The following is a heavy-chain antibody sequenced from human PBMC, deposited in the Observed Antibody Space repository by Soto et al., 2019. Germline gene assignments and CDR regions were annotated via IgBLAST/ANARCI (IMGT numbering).Heavy chain of an antibody. CDR1: GGSFSGYY. Sequence: QVQLQQWGAGLLKPSETLSLTCAVYGGSFSGYYWSWIRQPPGKGLEWIGEINHSGSTNYNPSLKSRVTISVDTSKNQFSLKLSSVTAADTAVYYCARGELDPYYDYSYGMDVWGQGTTVTGSS. CDR3: ARGELDPYYDYSYGMDV. CDR2: INHSGST. V-gene: IGHV4-34*01. J-gene: IGHJ6*02. D-gene: IGHD1-1*01.